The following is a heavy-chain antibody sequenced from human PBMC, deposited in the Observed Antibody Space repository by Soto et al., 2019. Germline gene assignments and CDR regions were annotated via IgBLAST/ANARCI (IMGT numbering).Heavy chain of an antibody. CDR2: IIPILGIA. J-gene: IGHJ4*02. D-gene: IGHD3-10*01. CDR1: GGTFSSYT. CDR3: ASLWGITMVRGATGPDY. V-gene: IGHV1-69*02. Sequence: SVKVSWKASGGTFSSYTISWVRQAPGQGLEWMGRIIPILGIANYAQKFQGRVTITADKSTSTAYMELSSLRSEDTAVYYCASLWGITMVRGATGPDYWGQRTLVTVSS.